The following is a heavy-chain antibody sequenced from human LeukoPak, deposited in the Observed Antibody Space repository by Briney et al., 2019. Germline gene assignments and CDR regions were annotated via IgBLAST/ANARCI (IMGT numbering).Heavy chain of an antibody. CDR1: GFTFSSYG. D-gene: IGHD3-3*01. CDR2: ISSSSSYI. Sequence: PGGSLRLSCAASGFTFSSYGMHWVRQAPGKGLEWVSSISSSSSYIYYADSVKGRFTISRDNAKNSLYLQMNSLRAEDTAVYYCASAFWSGYIDYWGQGTLVTVSS. CDR3: ASAFWSGYIDY. V-gene: IGHV3-21*01. J-gene: IGHJ4*02.